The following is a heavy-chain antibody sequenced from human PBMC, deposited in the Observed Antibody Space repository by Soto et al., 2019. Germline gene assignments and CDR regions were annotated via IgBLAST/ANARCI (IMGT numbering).Heavy chain of an antibody. Sequence: SETLSRTCTVSGGSITSSYCSWIRRPAGKGLEWIAYIYDTGISGYTPSTSYNPSLKSRVTMSVDTSKSQFSLKLTSVTAADTAVYYCARGEDAFFYYGLDVWGQGITVTVSS. CDR3: ARGEDAFFYYGLDV. V-gene: IGHV4-59*01. CDR1: GGSITSSY. CDR2: IYDTGISGYTPST. J-gene: IGHJ6*02.